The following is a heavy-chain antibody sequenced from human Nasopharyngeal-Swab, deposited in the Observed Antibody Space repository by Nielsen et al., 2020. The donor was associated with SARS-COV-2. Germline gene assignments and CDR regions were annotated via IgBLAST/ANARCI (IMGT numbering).Heavy chain of an antibody. J-gene: IGHJ4*02. Sequence: SQTLSLTCAVYGGSFSGYYWSWIRQPPGKGLEWLGEINHSGSTNYNPSLKSRVTISVDTSKNQFSLKLSSVTAADTAVYYCASEGLGLHLGAFYSYYWGQGTLVTVSS. CDR1: GGSFSGYY. D-gene: IGHD3-16*01. V-gene: IGHV4-34*01. CDR3: ASEGLGLHLGAFYSYY. CDR2: INHSGST.